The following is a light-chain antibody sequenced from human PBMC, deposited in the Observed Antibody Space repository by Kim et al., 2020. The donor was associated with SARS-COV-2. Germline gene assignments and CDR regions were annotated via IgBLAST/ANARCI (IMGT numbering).Light chain of an antibody. Sequence: SYELTQPLSVSMALGQTARITCGGTNIGKKNVHWYQQKPGQAPVLVIYTYNNRPSGIPERCSGSNSGNTATLTISRAQAGDEADYYCHVWDTSTAWVFGGGTQLAVL. CDR2: TYN. J-gene: IGLJ3*02. CDR3: HVWDTSTAWV. CDR1: NIGKKN. V-gene: IGLV3-9*01.